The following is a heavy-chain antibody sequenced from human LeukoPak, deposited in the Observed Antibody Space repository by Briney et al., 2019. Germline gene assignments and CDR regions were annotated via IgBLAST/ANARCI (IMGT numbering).Heavy chain of an antibody. CDR2: ISSGSSTI. J-gene: IGHJ4*02. V-gene: IGHV3-48*01. D-gene: IGHD5-18*01. Sequence: GGSLRLSCAASGFTFSSYSMNWVRQAPGKGLEWVSYISSGSSTIYYADSVKGRFTISRDNAKNSLYLQMSSLRAEDTAVYYCAREPGGYSYGVDYWGQGTLVTVSS. CDR3: AREPGGYSYGVDY. CDR1: GFTFSSYS.